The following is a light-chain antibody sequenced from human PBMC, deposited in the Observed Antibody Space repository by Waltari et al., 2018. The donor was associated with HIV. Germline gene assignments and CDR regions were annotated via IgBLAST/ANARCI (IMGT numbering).Light chain of an antibody. J-gene: IGLJ3*02. V-gene: IGLV1-47*01. CDR2: RNN. Sequence: QSVLTQPPSASGTPGQGVTISCVGDSSNIGSNYVYWYQQLPGTAPKVLIDRNNPRPSGVPDRFSGSKSGASASLTISGLRSADEAVYFCATRDGSLKVFGGGTKLTVL. CDR3: ATRDGSLKV. CDR1: SSNIGSNY.